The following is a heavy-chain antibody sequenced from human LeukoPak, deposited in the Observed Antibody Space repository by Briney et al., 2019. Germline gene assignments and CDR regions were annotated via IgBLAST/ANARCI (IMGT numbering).Heavy chain of an antibody. CDR3: AREKAYGGNSGWFDP. Sequence: SETLSLTCTVSGGSISSYYWSWIRQPPGKGLDRNGYIYYSWSTNYNPSLKSRVTISVDTSKNQFSLKLSSVTAADTAVHYCAREKAYGGNSGWFDPWGQGTLVTVSS. CDR2: IYYSWST. J-gene: IGHJ5*02. D-gene: IGHD4-23*01. V-gene: IGHV4-59*01. CDR1: GGSISSYY.